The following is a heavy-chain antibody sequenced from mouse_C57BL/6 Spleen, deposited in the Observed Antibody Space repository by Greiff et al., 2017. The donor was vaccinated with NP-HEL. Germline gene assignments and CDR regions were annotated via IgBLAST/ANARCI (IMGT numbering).Heavy chain of an antibody. CDR2: ISDGGSYT. J-gene: IGHJ2*01. V-gene: IGHV5-4*03. D-gene: IGHD5-5*01. Sequence: EVMLVESGGGLVKPGGSLKLSCAASGFTFSSYAMSWVRQTPEKRLEWVATISDGGSYTYYPDNVKGRFTISRDNAKNNLYLQMSHLKSEDTAMYYCASDSPSLPHFDYWGQGTTLTVSS. CDR3: ASDSPSLPHFDY. CDR1: GFTFSSYA.